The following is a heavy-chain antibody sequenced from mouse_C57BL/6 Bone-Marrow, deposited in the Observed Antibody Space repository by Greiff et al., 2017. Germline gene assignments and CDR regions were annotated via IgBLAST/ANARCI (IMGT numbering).Heavy chain of an antibody. V-gene: IGHV6-3*01. CDR1: GFTFSNYW. Sequence: EVKLEESGGGLVQPGGSMKLSCVASGFTFSNYWMNWVRQSPEKGLEWVAQIRLKSDNYATHYAESVKGRFTISRDDSKSSVYLQMNNLRAEDTGIYYCTTPTGKGNWGQGTTLTVSS. J-gene: IGHJ2*01. CDR2: IRLKSDNYAT. CDR3: TTPTGKGN. D-gene: IGHD4-1*01.